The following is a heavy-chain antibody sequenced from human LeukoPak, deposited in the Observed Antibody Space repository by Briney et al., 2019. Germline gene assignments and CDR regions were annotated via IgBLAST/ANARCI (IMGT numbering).Heavy chain of an antibody. CDR2: IYTSGST. J-gene: IGHJ4*02. CDR1: GNSISSGDNY. D-gene: IGHD3-22*01. V-gene: IGHV4-61*02. Sequence: SETLSLTCTVSGNSISSGDNYWGWIRQPAGKGLEWIGRIYTSGSTNYNPSLKSRVTISGDTSKNQFSLRLSSVTAADTAVYYCARAILSGYPDSWGQGTLVIVFS. CDR3: ARAILSGYPDS.